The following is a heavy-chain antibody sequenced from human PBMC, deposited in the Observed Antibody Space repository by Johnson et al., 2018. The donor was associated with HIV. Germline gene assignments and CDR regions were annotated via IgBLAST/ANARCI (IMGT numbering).Heavy chain of an antibody. CDR1: GFTVSNNY. CDR3: TTEKHAPRAFDI. Sequence: VQLVESGGGLIQPGGSLRLSCAASGFTVSNNYMSWVRQAPGKGLEWVSILHSDGSTFNTDSVKGRFTISRDNSKNTLYLQMNSLRAEDTAVYYCTTEKHAPRAFDIWGQGTMVTVSS. V-gene: IGHV3-53*01. CDR2: LHSDGST. J-gene: IGHJ3*02. D-gene: IGHD1-14*01.